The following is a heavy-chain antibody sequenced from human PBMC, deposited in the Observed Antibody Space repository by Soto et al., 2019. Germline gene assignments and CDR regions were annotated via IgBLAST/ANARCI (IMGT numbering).Heavy chain of an antibody. J-gene: IGHJ3*02. Sequence: SETLSLTCTVSGGSISSISYYWGWIRQPPGKGLEWIGSIYYSGSTYYNPSLKSRVTISVDTSKNQFSLKLSSVTAADTAVYYCARSGYGDYSGYAFDIWGQGTMVTVSS. V-gene: IGHV4-39*01. CDR2: IYYSGST. CDR1: GGSISSISYY. CDR3: ARSGYGDYSGYAFDI. D-gene: IGHD4-17*01.